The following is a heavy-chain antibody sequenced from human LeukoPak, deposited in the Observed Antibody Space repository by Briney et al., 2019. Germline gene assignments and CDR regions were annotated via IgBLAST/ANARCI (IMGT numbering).Heavy chain of an antibody. CDR3: ARNYYSDSSVYNNWFDP. V-gene: IGHV3-48*02. CDR1: GFTFSSYH. D-gene: IGHD3-22*01. Sequence: GGSLRLSCAASGFTFSSYHMNWVRQAPGQGLEWLSCISTSSRTIYYADSVKGRFTISRDNARNSLFLQMNSLRDEDTAVYYCARNYYSDSSVYNNWFDPWGQGTLVTVSS. J-gene: IGHJ5*02. CDR2: ISTSSRTI.